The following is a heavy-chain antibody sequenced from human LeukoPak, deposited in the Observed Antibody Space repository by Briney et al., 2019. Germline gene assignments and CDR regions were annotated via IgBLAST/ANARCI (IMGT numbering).Heavy chain of an antibody. CDR3: VNGMVTTYQGFDY. CDR1: GFTFTDYT. Sequence: GGSLRLSCSASGFTFTDYTMHWVCQTPGEGLQFVSAISTEGDTTYCAESVKGRFTISRDNSKNMVFLQMTSLRVDDTSVYHCVNGMVTTYQGFDYWGQGTLVTVSS. V-gene: IGHV3-64D*06. CDR2: ISTEGDTT. J-gene: IGHJ4*02. D-gene: IGHD5-18*01.